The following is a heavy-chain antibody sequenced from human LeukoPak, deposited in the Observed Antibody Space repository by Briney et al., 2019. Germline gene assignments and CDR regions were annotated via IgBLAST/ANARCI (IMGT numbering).Heavy chain of an antibody. CDR3: ARAQEWLGNYYYYMDV. D-gene: IGHD6-19*01. J-gene: IGHJ6*03. Sequence: GASVKVSYKASGYTFTSYGISWGRQAPRQGLEWMGWISAYNGNTNYAQKLQGRVTMTTDTSTSKAYMELRSLRSDDTAVYYCARAQEWLGNYYYYMDVWGKGTTVTISS. V-gene: IGHV1-18*01. CDR1: GYTFTSYG. CDR2: ISAYNGNT.